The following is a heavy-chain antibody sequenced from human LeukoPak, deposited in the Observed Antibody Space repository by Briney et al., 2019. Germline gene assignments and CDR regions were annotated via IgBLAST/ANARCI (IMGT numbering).Heavy chain of an antibody. J-gene: IGHJ4*02. CDR2: INAAADT. D-gene: IGHD6-19*01. V-gene: IGHV3-13*04. CDR3: VRAPPGTGWLIDH. Sequence: GGSLRLSCAASGFAFSNYDMLWVRQATGKGLEWVSAINAAADTYYPDSVKGRFTISRENAKSSLYLQMNSLRVGDTAVYYCVRAPPGTGWLIDHWGQGTLVAVSS. CDR1: GFAFSNYD.